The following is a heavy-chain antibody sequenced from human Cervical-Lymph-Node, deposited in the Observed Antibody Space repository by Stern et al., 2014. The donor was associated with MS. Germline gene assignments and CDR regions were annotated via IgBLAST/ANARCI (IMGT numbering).Heavy chain of an antibody. Sequence: VQLGESGAEVKKPVSSVKVSCKASGGTFSNYATSWVRQAPGQGLEWMGGIVPLFGKPNYAQKFQGRVTITADESTSTAYMDLSSLRSEDTAVYYCASPLTATSVPFGYYGMDVWGQGTTVTVS. CDR2: IVPLFGKP. J-gene: IGHJ6*02. CDR1: GGTFSNYA. V-gene: IGHV1-69*01. D-gene: IGHD4-17*01. CDR3: ASPLTATSVPFGYYGMDV.